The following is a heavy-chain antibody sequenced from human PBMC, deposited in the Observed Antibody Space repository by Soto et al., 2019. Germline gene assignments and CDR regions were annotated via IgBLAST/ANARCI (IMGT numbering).Heavy chain of an antibody. CDR3: ARLGYCTNGVCYDFDY. CDR2: ISSSSSTI. J-gene: IGHJ4*02. V-gene: IGHV3-48*02. D-gene: IGHD2-8*01. CDR1: GFTFSSYS. Sequence: GGSLRLSCAASGFTFSSYSMNWVRQAPGKGLEWVSYISSSSSTIYYADSVKGRFTISRDNAKNSLYLQMNSLRDEDTAVYYCARLGYCTNGVCYDFDYWGQGTLVTVSS.